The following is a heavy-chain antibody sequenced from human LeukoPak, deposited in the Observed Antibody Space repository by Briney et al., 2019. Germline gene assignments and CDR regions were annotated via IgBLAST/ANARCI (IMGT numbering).Heavy chain of an antibody. V-gene: IGHV1-2*02. Sequence: GASVKVSCKASGYTFTGYYMHWVRQAPGQGLEWMGWTNPNSGGTNYAQKLQGRVTMTRDTSISTAYMELSRLRSDDTAVYYCAVNLAYCGGDCYPFDAFDIWGQGTMVTVSS. CDR3: AVNLAYCGGDCYPFDAFDI. CDR2: TNPNSGGT. J-gene: IGHJ3*02. D-gene: IGHD2-21*02. CDR1: GYTFTGYY.